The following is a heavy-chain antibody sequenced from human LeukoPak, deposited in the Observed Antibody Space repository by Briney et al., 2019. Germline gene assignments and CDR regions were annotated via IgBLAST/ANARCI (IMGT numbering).Heavy chain of an antibody. D-gene: IGHD1-26*01. V-gene: IGHV3-23*01. CDR2: ISGSGGST. Sequence: GGSLRLSCAASGFTFSSYAMSWVRQAPGKGLEWVSAISGSGGSTYYADSVKGRFTISRDNSKNTLYLQMNSLRAVDTAVYYCAKSVSRSYGVDYWGQGTLVTVSS. J-gene: IGHJ4*02. CDR3: AKSVSRSYGVDY. CDR1: GFTFSSYA.